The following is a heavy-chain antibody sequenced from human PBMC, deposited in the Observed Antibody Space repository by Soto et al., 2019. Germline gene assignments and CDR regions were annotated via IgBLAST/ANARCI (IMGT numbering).Heavy chain of an antibody. CDR2: IYSSGNT. J-gene: IGHJ4*02. CDR1: GGSISGYY. V-gene: IGHV4-59*08. CDR3: ARLACSTTRCFTYFDY. D-gene: IGHD2-2*02. Sequence: QVQLQESGPGLVKTSETLSLTCTVSGGSISGYYWTWIRQPPGKGLEWIGYIYSSGNTNYNPSRQSRVTISVDTSKNQFSLKLSSVTAADTAVYYCARLACSTTRCFTYFDYWGQGALVTVSS.